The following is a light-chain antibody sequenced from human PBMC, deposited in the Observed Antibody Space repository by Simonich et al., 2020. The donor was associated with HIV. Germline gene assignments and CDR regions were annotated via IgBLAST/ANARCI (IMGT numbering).Light chain of an antibody. CDR3: QKYSRAPPLT. J-gene: IGKJ4*01. CDR2: KAS. Sequence: AIQLTQSPSSLSASVGDRVTITCRASQGISSALAWYQQKPGKAPKLLIYKASSLESGVPSRFSGSGSGTEFTLTISSLQPDDFATYYCQKYSRAPPLTFGGGTKVEIK. CDR1: QGISSA. V-gene: IGKV1-13*02.